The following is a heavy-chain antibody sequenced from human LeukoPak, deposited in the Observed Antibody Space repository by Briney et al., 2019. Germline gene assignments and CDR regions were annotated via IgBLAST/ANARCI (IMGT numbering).Heavy chain of an antibody. CDR1: GLTFSSSW. J-gene: IGHJ5*02. D-gene: IGHD1-26*01. V-gene: IGHV3-7*01. CDR2: INPAGRQK. CDR3: ARYSGSFPGWLDP. Sequence: GGSLRLSCAASGLTFSSSWMNWIRQAPGKGPEWLANINPAGRQKDYVDSVKGRFTISRDNAKDSVLLQMNNLRAEDTAVYYCARYSGSFPGWLDPWGPGTLVTVSS.